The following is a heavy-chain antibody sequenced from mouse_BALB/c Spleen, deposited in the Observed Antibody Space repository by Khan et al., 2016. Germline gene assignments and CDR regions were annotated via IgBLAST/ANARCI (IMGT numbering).Heavy chain of an antibody. CDR3: AEGRRKAWFAY. CDR2: ISYSGYT. Sequence: EVQLLESGPGLVKPSQSLSLTCTVTGYSITSDYAWNWIRQFPGNKLEWMGYISYSGYTTYNPSLKSRISITRDTSKNQFFLQLNSVTTEDTATYYCAEGRRKAWFAYWGQGTLVTVSA. J-gene: IGHJ3*01. V-gene: IGHV3-2*02. CDR1: GYSITSDYA.